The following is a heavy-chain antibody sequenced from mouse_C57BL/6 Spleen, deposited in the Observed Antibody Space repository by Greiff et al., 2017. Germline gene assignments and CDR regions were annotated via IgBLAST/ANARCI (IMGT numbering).Heavy chain of an antibody. D-gene: IGHD1-1*01. CDR3: ARPGPYGSSYDWYFDV. CDR2: ILPSIGRT. Sequence: QVQLQQSGSELRSPGSSVKLSCKDFDSEVFPIAYMSWVRQKPGHGFEWIGGILPSIGRTIYGEKFEDKATLDADTLSNTAYLELNSLTSEDSAIYYCARPGPYGSSYDWYFDVWGTGTTVTVSS. V-gene: IGHV15-2*01. CDR1: DSEVFPIAY. J-gene: IGHJ1*03.